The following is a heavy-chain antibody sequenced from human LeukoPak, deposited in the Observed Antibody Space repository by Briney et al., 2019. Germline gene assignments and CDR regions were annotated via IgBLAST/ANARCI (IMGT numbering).Heavy chain of an antibody. CDR3: AKDKGLAVAGKKTYYYYYGMDV. D-gene: IGHD6-19*01. CDR1: GFTFSSYG. J-gene: IGHJ6*02. CDR2: ISYDGSNK. Sequence: GGSLRLSCAASGFTFSSYGMHWVRQAPGKGLEWVAVISYDGSNKYYADSVKGRFTISRDNSKNTLYLQMNSLRVEDTAVYYCAKDKGLAVAGKKTYYYYYGMDVWGQGTTVTVSS. V-gene: IGHV3-30*18.